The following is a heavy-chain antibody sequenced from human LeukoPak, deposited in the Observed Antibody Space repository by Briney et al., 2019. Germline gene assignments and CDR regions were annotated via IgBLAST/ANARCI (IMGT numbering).Heavy chain of an antibody. CDR2: INDGNGDT. CDR1: GYTFNIYA. V-gene: IGHV1-3*01. Sequence: GASVKVSCKASGYTFNIYAMHWVRQAPGQSPEWMGWINDGNGDTKYSWRFQDRVTITRDTSASTAYMELSSLTSEDTAVYYCARSTVGIYDYGDLIYWGQGTLVTVSS. D-gene: IGHD4-17*01. CDR3: ARSTVGIYDYGDLIY. J-gene: IGHJ4*02.